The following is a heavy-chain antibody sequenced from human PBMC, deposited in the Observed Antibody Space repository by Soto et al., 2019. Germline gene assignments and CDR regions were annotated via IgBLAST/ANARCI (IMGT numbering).Heavy chain of an antibody. J-gene: IGHJ4*02. V-gene: IGHV3-30-3*01. CDR3: ARGAPARNHYYLDY. CDR2: ISYDGSNN. Sequence: QVQLVESGGGVVQPGRSLRLSCAASGFTFSYCAMHWVRQAPGKGLEWVAVISYDGSNNYYADSVKGRFTISRDNSKSTLFLHMDSLRTEDTALYYCARGAPARNHYYLDYWGQGTLVTVSS. D-gene: IGHD6-25*01. CDR1: GFTFSYCA.